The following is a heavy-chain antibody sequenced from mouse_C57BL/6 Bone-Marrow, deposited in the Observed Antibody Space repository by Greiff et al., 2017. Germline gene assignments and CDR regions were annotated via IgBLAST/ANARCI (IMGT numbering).Heavy chain of an antibody. D-gene: IGHD2-4*01. CDR1: EYEFPSHD. J-gene: IGHJ3*01. Sequence: EVQRVESGGGLVQPGESLKLSCESNEYEFPSHDMSWVRKTPEKRLELVAAINSDGGSTYYPDTMERRFIISRDNAKKTLYLQMSSLRSEDTALYYCARFYDYDVGAWFAYWGQGTLVTVSA. CDR2: INSDGGST. CDR3: ARFYDYDVGAWFAY. V-gene: IGHV5-2*01.